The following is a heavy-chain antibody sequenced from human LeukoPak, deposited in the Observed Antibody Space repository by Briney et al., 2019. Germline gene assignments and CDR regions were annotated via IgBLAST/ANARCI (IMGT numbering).Heavy chain of an antibody. CDR1: GCTFTGYY. J-gene: IGHJ5*02. CDR2: INPNSGGT. D-gene: IGHD3-22*01. CDR3: ARRQNYYDSSAVGYWFDP. Sequence: ASVKVSCKASGCTFTGYYMHWVRQAPGQGLEWMGRINPNSGGTNYAQKFQGRVTMTRDTSIGTAYMELSRLRSDDTAVYYCARRQNYYDSSAVGYWFDPWGQGTLVTVSS. V-gene: IGHV1-2*06.